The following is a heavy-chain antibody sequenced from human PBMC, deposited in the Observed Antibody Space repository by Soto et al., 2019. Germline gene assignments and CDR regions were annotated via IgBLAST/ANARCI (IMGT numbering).Heavy chain of an antibody. CDR1: SASLSSSTYY. D-gene: IGHD6-6*01. Sequence: PSETLSLTCSLSSASLSSSTYYWSWMRQPPGRGPEWIGSIYYSGNTYYKPSLKSRVSISIDTSRNQFSLKLTSVTAADTGVYYCASSSPFHYWGPGILVT. CDR2: IYYSGNT. CDR3: ASSSPFHY. J-gene: IGHJ4*02. V-gene: IGHV4-39*01.